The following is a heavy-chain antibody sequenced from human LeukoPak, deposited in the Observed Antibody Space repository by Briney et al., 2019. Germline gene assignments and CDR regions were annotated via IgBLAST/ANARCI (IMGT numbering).Heavy chain of an antibody. J-gene: IGHJ5*02. CDR3: SRDVYGSGSYLWFDP. CDR1: GGSFSGDY. CDR2: INHSGRT. V-gene: IGHV4-34*01. D-gene: IGHD3-10*01. Sequence: SETLSLTCAVYGGSFSGDYWSCIRQPPGKGLGCIGEINHSGRTNYKPSLKSRVTISVDTSKNQVSLKLNSVTAADTAVYYCSRDVYGSGSYLWFDPWGQGTLVTVSS.